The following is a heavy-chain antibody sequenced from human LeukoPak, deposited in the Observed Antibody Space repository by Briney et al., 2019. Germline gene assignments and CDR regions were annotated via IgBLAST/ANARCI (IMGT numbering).Heavy chain of an antibody. J-gene: IGHJ4*02. Sequence: ASAKVSCKASGYTFTSYDINWVRQATGQGLEWVGWMNPNSGNTGSAQKFQGRVSMTRDTSISTAYMELSSLRSEDTAIYYCARAAGDLDYWGQGALVTGSS. CDR3: ARAAGDLDY. CDR1: GYTFTSYD. V-gene: IGHV1-8*01. CDR2: MNPNSGNT.